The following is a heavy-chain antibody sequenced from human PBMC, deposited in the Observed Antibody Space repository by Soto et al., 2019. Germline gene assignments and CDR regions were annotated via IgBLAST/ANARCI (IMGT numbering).Heavy chain of an antibody. CDR2: IDPSDSYT. J-gene: IGHJ5*02. V-gene: IGHV5-10-1*01. CDR3: ARQGYYDSSGYYPPRTFDP. D-gene: IGHD3-22*01. CDR1: GYSFTSYW. Sequence: GESLKISCKGSGYSFTSYWISWVRQMPGKGLEWMGRIDPSDSYTNYSPSFQGHVTISADKSISTAYLQWSSLKASDTAMYYCARQGYYDSSGYYPPRTFDPWGQGTLVTVS.